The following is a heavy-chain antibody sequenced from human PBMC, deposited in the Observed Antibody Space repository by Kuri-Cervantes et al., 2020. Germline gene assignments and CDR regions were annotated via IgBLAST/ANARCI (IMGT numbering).Heavy chain of an antibody. J-gene: IGHJ6*02. V-gene: IGHV3-48*02. CDR1: GFTVSSNY. Sequence: GGSLRLSCAASGFTVSSNYMSWVRQAPGKGLEWVSYISGSSSTIYYADSVKGRFTISRDNAKNSLYLQMNSLRDEDTAVYYCARDSLPDTAYYYYGMDVWGQGTTVTVSS. CDR2: ISGSSSTI. CDR3: ARDSLPDTAYYYYGMDV. D-gene: IGHD5-18*01.